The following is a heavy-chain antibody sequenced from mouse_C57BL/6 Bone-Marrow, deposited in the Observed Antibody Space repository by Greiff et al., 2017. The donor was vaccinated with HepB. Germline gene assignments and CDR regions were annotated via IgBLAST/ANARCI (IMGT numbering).Heavy chain of an antibody. Sequence: VQGVESGPELVKPGASVKISCKASGYTFTDYYINWVKQRPGQGLEWIGLIYPGSGNTKYNEKFKGKATLTVDTSSSTAYMQLSSLTSEDSAVYFCARGERGITFDVWGTGTTVTVSS. D-gene: IGHD1-1*01. CDR3: ARGERGITFDV. CDR1: GYTFTDYY. J-gene: IGHJ1*03. CDR2: IYPGSGNT. V-gene: IGHV1-84*01.